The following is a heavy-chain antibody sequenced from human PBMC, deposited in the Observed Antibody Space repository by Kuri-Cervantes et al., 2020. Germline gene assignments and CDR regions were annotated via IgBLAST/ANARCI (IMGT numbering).Heavy chain of an antibody. V-gene: IGHV1-2*02. Sequence: ASVKVSCKASGYTFTGYYMHWVRQAPGQGLEWMGWINPNSGGTNYAQKFQGRVTMTRDTSISTAYMELSRLRSDDTAVYYCARDSKTGTHRLGYDYWGRGTLVTVSS. CDR3: ARDSKTGTHRLGYDY. CDR1: GYTFTGYY. D-gene: IGHD1-1*01. J-gene: IGHJ4*02. CDR2: INPNSGGT.